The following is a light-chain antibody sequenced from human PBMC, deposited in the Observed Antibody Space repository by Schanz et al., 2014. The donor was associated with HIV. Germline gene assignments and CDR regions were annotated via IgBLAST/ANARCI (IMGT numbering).Light chain of an antibody. V-gene: IGKV1-5*03. CDR1: QSISEW. J-gene: IGKJ1*01. CDR2: EAS. Sequence: DIQMTQSPSTLSASVGDRITITCRASQSISEWLAWYQQKPGQAPNLLISEASTLESGVPSRFSGTGSGTEFTLTISSLQPEDFAIYYCQQSYQTPPTFGQGTKVEIK. CDR3: QQSYQTPPT.